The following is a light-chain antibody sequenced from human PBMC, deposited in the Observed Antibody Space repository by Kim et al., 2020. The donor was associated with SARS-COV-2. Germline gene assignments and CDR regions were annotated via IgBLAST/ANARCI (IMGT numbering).Light chain of an antibody. CDR2: DVS. Sequence: QSALTQPASVSGSPGQSITISCTGTSSDVGGYNYVSWYQQHPGKAPKLMIYDVSNRHSGVSNRFSGSKSGNTASLTISGLQAEDEADYYCSSYTSSSTPRYVFGTGTKVTVL. CDR1: SSDVGGYNY. J-gene: IGLJ1*01. V-gene: IGLV2-14*03. CDR3: SSYTSSSTPRYV.